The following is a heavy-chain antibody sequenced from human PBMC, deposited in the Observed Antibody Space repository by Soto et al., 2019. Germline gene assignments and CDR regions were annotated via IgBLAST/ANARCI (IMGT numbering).Heavy chain of an antibody. J-gene: IGHJ4*02. CDR3: ARGRYGDY. D-gene: IGHD1-1*01. CDR2: ISAHNGNT. V-gene: IGHV1-18*01. CDR1: GYTFTSYG. Sequence: QVNLVQSGAEVKKPGASVKVSCKGSGYTFTSYGITWVRQAPGQGLEWMGGISAHNGNTDYAQKLQGRVTVTRDTSTSTAYMELRSLRSYDTAVYYWARGRYGDYWGQGARVTVSS.